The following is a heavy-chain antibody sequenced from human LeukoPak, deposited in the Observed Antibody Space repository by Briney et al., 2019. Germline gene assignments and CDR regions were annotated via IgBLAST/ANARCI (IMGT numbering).Heavy chain of an antibody. Sequence: SETLSLTCTVSGGSISSYYWSWIRQPPGKVLEWIGYTHYSGSTKYNPSLKSRLTISVDSSKNQFSLRLSSVTAADTAVYFCARGAAGTGAADYWGQGTLVTVSS. CDR3: ARGAAGTGAADY. CDR2: THYSGST. J-gene: IGHJ4*02. D-gene: IGHD6-13*01. V-gene: IGHV4-59*01. CDR1: GGSISSYY.